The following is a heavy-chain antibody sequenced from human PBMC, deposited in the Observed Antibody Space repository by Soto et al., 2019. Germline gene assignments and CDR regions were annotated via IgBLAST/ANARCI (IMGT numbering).Heavy chain of an antibody. J-gene: IGHJ6*02. CDR3: AGIRIAAAGDGLDV. CDR2: IYHSGST. D-gene: IGHD6-13*01. V-gene: IGHV4-30-2*01. Sequence: QLQLQESGSGLVKPSQTLSLTCGVSGGSINSGDYAWSWIRQPPGKGLEWMGYIYHSGSTYYNPSLKSRVTILIDRSKNQFSLKLSSVTAADTAVYYCAGIRIAAAGDGLDVWGQGTTVTVFS. CDR1: GGSINSGDYA.